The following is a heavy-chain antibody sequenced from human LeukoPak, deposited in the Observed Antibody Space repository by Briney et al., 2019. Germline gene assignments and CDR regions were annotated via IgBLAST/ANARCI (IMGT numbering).Heavy chain of an antibody. J-gene: IGHJ6*02. D-gene: IGHD6-6*01. CDR1: GGTFSSYA. Sequence: SVKVSCKASGGTFSSYAISWVRQAPGQGLEWMGGIIPIFGTANYAQKFQGRVTITADESTSTAYMELSSLRSEDTAVYYCARPQPHGRRISSHGMDVWGQGTTVTVSS. CDR2: IIPIFGTA. V-gene: IGHV1-69*01. CDR3: ARPQPHGRRISSHGMDV.